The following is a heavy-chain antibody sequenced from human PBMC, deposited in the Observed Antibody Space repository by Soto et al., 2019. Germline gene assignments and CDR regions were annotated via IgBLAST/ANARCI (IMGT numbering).Heavy chain of an antibody. D-gene: IGHD1-1*01. CDR3: VRDGTKTLRDWFDP. CDR1: GASISGYY. CDR2: IYATGTT. J-gene: IGHJ5*02. Sequence: KTSETLSLTCTVSGASISGYYWSWIRKSAGKGLEWIGRIYATGTTDYNPSLKSRVTMSVDTSKKQFSLKLRSVTAADTAVYYCVRDGTKTLRDWFDPWGQGISVTSPQ. V-gene: IGHV4-4*07.